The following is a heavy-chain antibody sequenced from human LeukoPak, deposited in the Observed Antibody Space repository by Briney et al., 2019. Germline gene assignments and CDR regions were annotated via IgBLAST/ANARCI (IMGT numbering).Heavy chain of an antibody. D-gene: IGHD3-10*01. CDR1: EFNFDHYA. Sequence: GGSLRLSCAASEFNFDHYAMHWVRHAPGKGLEWVSGISWNSGGIGYADSVKGRFTISRDNAKKSLYLQMNSLRPEDTALYYCAKDGLWFGDRAFDIWGQGTMVTVSS. V-gene: IGHV3-9*01. CDR2: ISWNSGGI. J-gene: IGHJ3*02. CDR3: AKDGLWFGDRAFDI.